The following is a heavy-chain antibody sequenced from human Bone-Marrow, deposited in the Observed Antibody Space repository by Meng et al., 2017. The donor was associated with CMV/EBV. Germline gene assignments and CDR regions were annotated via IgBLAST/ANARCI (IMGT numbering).Heavy chain of an antibody. CDR2: INPNSGGT. Sequence: ASVKVSCKASGYTFTGYYIHWVRQAPGQGLEWMGWINPNSGGTKYAQKFQGRVTVTRDTSISAAYMELSRLRSDDTAMYYCARDDPLDHRSDYWGQGTLVTVSS. CDR3: ARDDPLDHRSDY. J-gene: IGHJ4*02. CDR1: GYTFTGYY. V-gene: IGHV1-2*02.